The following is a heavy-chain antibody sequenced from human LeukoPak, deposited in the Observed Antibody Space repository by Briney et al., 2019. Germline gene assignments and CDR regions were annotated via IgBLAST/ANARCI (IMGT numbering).Heavy chain of an antibody. CDR3: ARHGCGGDCPFDY. CDR1: GGSIGTYH. D-gene: IGHD2-21*02. J-gene: IGHJ4*02. Sequence: SETLSLTCTVSGGSIGTYHWSWIRQPPGKRLEWIGYIHYSGSTSYNPSLRSRVTISVDTSKNQFSLKLSPVTAADTAVYFCARHGCGGDCPFDYWGQGTLVTVSS. CDR2: IHYSGST. V-gene: IGHV4-59*08.